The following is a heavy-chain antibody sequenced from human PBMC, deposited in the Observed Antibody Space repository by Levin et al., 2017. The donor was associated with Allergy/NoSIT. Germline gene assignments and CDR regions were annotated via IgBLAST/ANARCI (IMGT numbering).Heavy chain of an antibody. Sequence: GGSLRLSCKASGYTFTSYGISWVRQAPGQGLEWMGWISAYNGNTNYAQKLQGRVTMTTDTSTSTAYMELRSLRSDDTAVYYCARDIVVVPAAMAFDIWGQGTMVTVSS. CDR1: GYTFTSYG. V-gene: IGHV1-18*01. J-gene: IGHJ3*02. CDR2: ISAYNGNT. D-gene: IGHD2-2*01. CDR3: ARDIVVVPAAMAFDI.